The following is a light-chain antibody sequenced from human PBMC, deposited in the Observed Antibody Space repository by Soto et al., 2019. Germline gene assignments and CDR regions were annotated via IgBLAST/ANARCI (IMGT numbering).Light chain of an antibody. CDR3: QQSYSTLIT. CDR1: QSVSIY. V-gene: IGKV1-39*01. J-gene: IGKJ5*01. CDR2: AAS. Sequence: DVQMTESPSSLSASVGDRVTITCLASQSVSIYLNWYQQKPGKAPNLLISAASSLHSGVPSRFSGSGSGTDFTLTISSLQPEDFATYYCQQSYSTLITFGQGTRLEI.